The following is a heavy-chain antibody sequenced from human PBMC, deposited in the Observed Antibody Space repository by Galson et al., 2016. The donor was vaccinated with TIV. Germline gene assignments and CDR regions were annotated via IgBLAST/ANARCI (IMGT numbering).Heavy chain of an antibody. Sequence: SVKVSCKASGGTFSSYAFSWVRQAPGQGLEWMGRIIGMFGTTNYAQNFQGRVTITADELTSTVYMELSGLTSEDTAVYYCARAPGYHDSSAYYPAWGQGTLVTVSS. CDR2: IIGMFGTT. CDR1: GGTFSSYA. J-gene: IGHJ5*02. V-gene: IGHV1-69*13. CDR3: ARAPGYHDSSAYYPA. D-gene: IGHD3-22*01.